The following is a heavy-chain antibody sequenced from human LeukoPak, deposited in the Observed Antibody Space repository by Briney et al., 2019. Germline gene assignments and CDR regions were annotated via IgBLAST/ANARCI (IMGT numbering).Heavy chain of an antibody. J-gene: IGHJ4*02. Sequence: GGSLRLSCAASGFTFSNAWMSWVRQAPGKGLEWVSVIYSGGSTYYADSVKGRFTISRHNSKNTLYLQMNSLRAEDTAVYYCARVSSSGWLDYWGQGTLVTVSS. V-gene: IGHV3-53*04. CDR2: IYSGGST. CDR1: GFTFSNAW. D-gene: IGHD6-19*01. CDR3: ARVSSSGWLDY.